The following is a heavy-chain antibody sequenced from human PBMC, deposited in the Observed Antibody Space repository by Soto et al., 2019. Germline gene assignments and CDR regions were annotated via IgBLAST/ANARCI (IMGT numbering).Heavy chain of an antibody. CDR2: ISGSGGST. CDR3: ANNPDYAYVWGSYRYYFDY. Sequence: PGGSMRLSCAASGFSFSSHAMTWVRQAPGKGLEWVSVISGSGGSTYYADSVKGRFTIPRDNSKNTLYLQMNSLRADDTAVYYCANNPDYAYVWGSYRYYFDYWGQGTLVTVSS. V-gene: IGHV3-23*01. J-gene: IGHJ4*02. CDR1: GFSFSSHA. D-gene: IGHD3-16*02.